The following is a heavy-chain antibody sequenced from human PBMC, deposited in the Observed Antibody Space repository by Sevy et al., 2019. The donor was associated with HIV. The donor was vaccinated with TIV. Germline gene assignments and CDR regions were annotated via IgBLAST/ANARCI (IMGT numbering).Heavy chain of an antibody. CDR3: AKGGGGHYDPDEIGYYFYYYNMDV. Sequence: GGSLRLSCAVSGFSFDSYGMTWVRQAPGKGLEWVSGISGSGTRTYYADSVRGCFSISKDNSKNRPYLQMNSLRSEETAIYYCAKGGGGHYDPDEIGYYFYYYNMDVWGKGTTVTVSS. D-gene: IGHD3-22*01. CDR2: ISGSGTRT. CDR1: GFSFDSYG. J-gene: IGHJ6*03. V-gene: IGHV3-23*01.